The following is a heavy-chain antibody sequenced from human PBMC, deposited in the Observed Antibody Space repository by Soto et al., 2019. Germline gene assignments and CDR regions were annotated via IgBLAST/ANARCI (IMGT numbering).Heavy chain of an antibody. V-gene: IGHV1-18*01. J-gene: IGHJ3*01. CDR2: MSAYNENK. CDR1: GYAFTSYG. CDR3: AKDAREAAPSDV. Sequence: QAQLVQSEPELKKPGASVKVSCKASGYAFTSYGINWVRRAPGQGLEWVGWMSAYNENKVYAQKLQGRVAMTMDADTSTAYLDLVPLRSDDTAVYYCAKDAREAAPSDVWGQGTMGTVSS. D-gene: IGHD2-15*01.